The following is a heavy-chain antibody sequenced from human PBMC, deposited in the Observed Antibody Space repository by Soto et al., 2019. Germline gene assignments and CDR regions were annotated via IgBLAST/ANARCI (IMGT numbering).Heavy chain of an antibody. CDR3: ARDKTMAGPKTFHY. Sequence: PGGSLRLSCTTSGFTFSTYWMHWVRQTPGKGLVWVSRIDAAGSVTTYADSVKGRFTISRDNAKNTLYLQMNSVRAEDTGVYYCARDKTMAGPKTFHYCGQGTLVTVSS. CDR1: GFTFSTYW. D-gene: IGHD6-19*01. J-gene: IGHJ4*02. CDR2: IDAAGSVT. V-gene: IGHV3-74*03.